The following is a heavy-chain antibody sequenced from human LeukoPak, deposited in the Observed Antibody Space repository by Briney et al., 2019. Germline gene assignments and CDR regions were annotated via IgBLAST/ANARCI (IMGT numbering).Heavy chain of an antibody. V-gene: IGHV3-48*01. J-gene: IGHJ3*02. CDR2: ISSSSSTI. D-gene: IGHD6-13*01. CDR1: GFTFGSYS. CDR3: AREGEGQQLVGPGAFDI. Sequence: GGSLRLSCAASGFTFGSYSMNWVRQAPGKGLEWVSYISSSSSTIYYADSVKGRFTISRDNAKNSLYLQMNSLRAEDTAVYYCAREGEGQQLVGPGAFDIWGQGTMVTVSS.